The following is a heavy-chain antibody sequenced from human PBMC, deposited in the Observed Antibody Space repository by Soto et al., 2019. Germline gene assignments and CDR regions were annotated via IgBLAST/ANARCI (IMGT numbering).Heavy chain of an antibody. CDR3: AKGVGATTGVVGY. D-gene: IGHD1-26*01. J-gene: IGHJ4*02. Sequence: EVQLLESGGGLVQPGGSLRLSCAASGFTFSSYAMSWVRQAPGKGLEWVSALSGSGGSTYYADSVKGRFTISRYNSKNTLYLQLNSLRAEDTAVYYCAKGVGATTGVVGYWGQGTLVTVSS. V-gene: IGHV3-23*01. CDR1: GFTFSSYA. CDR2: LSGSGGST.